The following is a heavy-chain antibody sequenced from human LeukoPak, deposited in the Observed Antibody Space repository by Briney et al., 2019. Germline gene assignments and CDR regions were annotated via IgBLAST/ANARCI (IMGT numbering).Heavy chain of an antibody. V-gene: IGHV3-21*01. D-gene: IGHD3-10*01. CDR3: ARATRNYYGSGSIDY. CDR2: ISSSSSYI. Sequence: GGSLRLSCAASGVTFSSYSMNWVRQAPGKGLEWVSSISSSSSYIYYADSVKGRFTISRDNAKNSLYLQMNSLRAEDTAVYYCARATRNYYGSGSIDYWGQGTLVTVSS. J-gene: IGHJ4*02. CDR1: GVTFSSYS.